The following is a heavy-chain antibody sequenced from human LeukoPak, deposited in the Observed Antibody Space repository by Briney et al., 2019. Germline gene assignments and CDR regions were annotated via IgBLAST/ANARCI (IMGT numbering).Heavy chain of an antibody. D-gene: IGHD5-18*01. V-gene: IGHV4-38-2*02. CDR1: GYSISSAYS. Sequence: SETLSLTCTVSGYSISSAYSWGWIRQPPGKGLEWIGNFYHSGSTYYNPSLKSRVTISLDMSKNQFSLKLNSVTAADTAVYYCARGGHSYGSFRLYFDYWGQGTLVTVSS. CDR3: ARGGHSYGSFRLYFDY. CDR2: FYHSGST. J-gene: IGHJ4*02.